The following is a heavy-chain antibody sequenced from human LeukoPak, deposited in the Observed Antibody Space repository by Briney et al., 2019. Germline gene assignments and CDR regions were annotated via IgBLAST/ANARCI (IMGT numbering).Heavy chain of an antibody. CDR2: INPNSGGT. D-gene: IGHD6-6*01. CDR3: ARDLNGYSSSYYYYYYMDV. V-gene: IGHV1-2*02. Sequence: ASVKVSCKASGYTFTGYYMHWVRQAPGQGLEWMGWINPNSGGTNYAQKFQGRVTMTRDTSISTAYMELSRLRSDDTAVYYCARDLNGYSSSYYYYYYMDVWGKGTTVTVSS. CDR1: GYTFTGYY. J-gene: IGHJ6*03.